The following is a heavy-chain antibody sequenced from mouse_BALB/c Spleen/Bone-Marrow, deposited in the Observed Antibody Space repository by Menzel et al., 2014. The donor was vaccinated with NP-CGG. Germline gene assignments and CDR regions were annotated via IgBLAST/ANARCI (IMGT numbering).Heavy chain of an antibody. CDR3: ARCYYGNYFDY. J-gene: IGHJ2*01. CDR1: GYTFTSYW. D-gene: IGHD2-1*01. CDR2: INPSNGRT. Sequence: QVQLQQSGAELVKPGASVKLSCKASGYTFTSYWMHWVKQRPGQGLEWIGEINPSNGRTNYNEKFKNKATLTVDKSSSTAYMQLSSLTSEDSAVYYCARCYYGNYFDYWGQGTTLTVSS. V-gene: IGHV1S81*02.